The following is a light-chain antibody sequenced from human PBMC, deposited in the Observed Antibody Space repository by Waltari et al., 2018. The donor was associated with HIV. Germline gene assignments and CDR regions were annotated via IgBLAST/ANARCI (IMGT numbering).Light chain of an antibody. V-gene: IGLV2-8*01. CDR3: TSSTGSNTLGV. CDR1: NSDIGTSKF. J-gene: IGLJ1*01. CDR2: EVT. Sequence: QSALTQPPSASGSPGQSVTTSCTGTNSDIGTSKFISWYQHHPGKAPKLIIYEVTKRPSGVPDRFSASKSGNTASLTVSGLQPEDEADYYCTSSTGSNTLGVFGSGTTVTVL.